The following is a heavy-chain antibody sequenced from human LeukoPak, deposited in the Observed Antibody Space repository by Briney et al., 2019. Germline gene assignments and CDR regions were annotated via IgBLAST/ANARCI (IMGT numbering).Heavy chain of an antibody. CDR3: AGRLWRRDGYNLSAFDI. Sequence: SETLSLTCTVSGGSISSYYWNWIRQPRGKGLEWIGYNYYSGSTNYNPSLKSRVTISVDTSKNQFSLKLSSVTAADPAVYYCAGRLWRRDGYNLSAFDIWGQGTMVTVSS. J-gene: IGHJ3*02. V-gene: IGHV4-59*01. CDR2: NYYSGST. CDR1: GGSISSYY. D-gene: IGHD5-24*01.